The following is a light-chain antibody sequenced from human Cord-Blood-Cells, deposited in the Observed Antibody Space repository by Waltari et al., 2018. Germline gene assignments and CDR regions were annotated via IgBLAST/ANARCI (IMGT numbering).Light chain of an antibody. CDR1: SSDVGGYNY. Sequence: QSALTQPASVSGSPGPSITLPCTGTSSDVGGYNYVSWYQPHPGQAPKLMIYDVSNRPSGVSNRFSGSKSGNTASLTISGLQAEDEADYYCSSYTSSSTLVFGGGTKLTVL. CDR2: DVS. J-gene: IGLJ2*01. CDR3: SSYTSSSTLV. V-gene: IGLV2-14*01.